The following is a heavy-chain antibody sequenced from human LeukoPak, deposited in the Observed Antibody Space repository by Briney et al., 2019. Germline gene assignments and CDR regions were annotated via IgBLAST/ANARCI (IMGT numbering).Heavy chain of an antibody. J-gene: IGHJ4*02. CDR2: ISGSGSTI. D-gene: IGHD2-21*02. CDR1: GFTFSSYE. Sequence: GGSLRLSCAAPGFTFSSYEMNWVRQAPGKGLEWISYISGSGSTIYYAESVKGRFTISRDNAKNSLYLQMNSLRAEDTAVYYCARDLRCGGDCPGYWGQGALVTVSS. CDR3: ARDLRCGGDCPGY. V-gene: IGHV3-48*03.